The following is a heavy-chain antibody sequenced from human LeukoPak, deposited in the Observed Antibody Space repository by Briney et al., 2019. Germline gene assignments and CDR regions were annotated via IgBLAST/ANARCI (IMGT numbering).Heavy chain of an antibody. J-gene: IGHJ2*01. CDR3: ARHEEGSGWYRSYIDL. CDR2: ISTSGST. D-gene: IGHD6-19*01. CDR1: GVSISRYY. V-gene: IGHV4-4*09. Sequence: SETLSLTCTVSGVSISRYYCSWIRQPPGKGLEWIGYISTSGSTDYSPSLKSRVTISVDTSKNQFSLNLSSVTAADTAVYYCARHEEGSGWYRSYIDLWGRGTLVIVSS.